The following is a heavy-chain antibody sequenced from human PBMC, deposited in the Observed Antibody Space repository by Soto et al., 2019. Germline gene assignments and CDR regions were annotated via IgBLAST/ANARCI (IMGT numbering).Heavy chain of an antibody. Sequence: PSETLSLTCTVSGGSISSYYWSWIRQPPGKGLEWIGYIYYSGSTNYNPSLKSRVTISVDTSKNQFSLKLSSVTAADTAVYYCARAVYCSSTSCYTSWFDPWGQGTLVTVSS. CDR3: ARAVYCSSTSCYTSWFDP. J-gene: IGHJ5*02. V-gene: IGHV4-59*01. CDR2: IYYSGST. D-gene: IGHD2-2*02. CDR1: GGSISSYY.